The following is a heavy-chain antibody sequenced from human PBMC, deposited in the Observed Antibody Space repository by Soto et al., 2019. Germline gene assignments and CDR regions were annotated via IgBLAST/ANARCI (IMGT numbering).Heavy chain of an antibody. CDR1: GGTFSSYA. CDR2: IIPIFGTA. CDR3: ARGGDCSSTSCYTSPFDY. Sequence: QVQLVQSGAEVKKPGSSVKVSCKASGGTFSSYAISWVRQAPGQGLEWMGGIIPIFGTANYAQKFQGRGTITADESTSTAYMELSSLRSEDTAVYYCARGGDCSSTSCYTSPFDYWGQGTLVTVSS. V-gene: IGHV1-69*01. D-gene: IGHD2-2*02. J-gene: IGHJ4*02.